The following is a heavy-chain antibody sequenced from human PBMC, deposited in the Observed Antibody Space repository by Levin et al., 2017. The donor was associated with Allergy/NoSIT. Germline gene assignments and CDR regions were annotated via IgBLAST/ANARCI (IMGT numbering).Heavy chain of an antibody. CDR1: GFTFSSYA. CDR2: ISYDGSNK. CDR3: AFGITIFNSDY. V-gene: IGHV3-30*04. J-gene: IGHJ4*02. Sequence: GGSLRLSCAASGFTFSSYAMHWVRQAPGKGLEWVAVISYDGSNKYYADSVKGRFTISRDNSKNTLYLQMNSLRAEDTAVYYCAFGITIFNSDYWGQGTLVTVSS. D-gene: IGHD3-3*01.